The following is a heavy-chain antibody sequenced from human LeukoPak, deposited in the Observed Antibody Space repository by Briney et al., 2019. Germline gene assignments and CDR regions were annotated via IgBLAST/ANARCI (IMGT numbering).Heavy chain of an antibody. D-gene: IGHD4-17*01. V-gene: IGHV3-7*01. CDR3: ARGGAATVKYYGDSY. J-gene: IGHJ4*02. CDR2: IKHSGSAI. CDR1: GFTFSDYC. Sequence: SGGSLRLSCAASGFTFSDYCMSWVRQAPGKGLEWVSYIKHSGSAIYYVDSVKGRFTISRDNAKNSLYLQMNSLRAEDTAVYYWARGGAATVKYYGDSYWGQRTLVTVSS.